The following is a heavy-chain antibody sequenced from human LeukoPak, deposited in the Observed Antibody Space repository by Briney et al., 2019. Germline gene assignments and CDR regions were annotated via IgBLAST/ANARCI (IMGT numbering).Heavy chain of an antibody. CDR2: IYHSGST. V-gene: IGHV4-30-2*01. CDR3: ARGGYSYGYPLDY. Sequence: PSQILSLTCAVSGGSISSGGYSWSWIRQPSGKGLEWIGYIYHSGSTYYNPSLKSRVTISVDRSKNQFSLKLSSVTAADTAVYYCARGGYSYGYPLDYWGQGTLVTVSS. CDR1: GGSISSGGYS. D-gene: IGHD5-18*01. J-gene: IGHJ4*02.